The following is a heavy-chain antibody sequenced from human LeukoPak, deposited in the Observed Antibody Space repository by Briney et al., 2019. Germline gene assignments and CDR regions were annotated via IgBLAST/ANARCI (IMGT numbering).Heavy chain of an antibody. CDR2: IYINGIT. J-gene: IGHJ4*02. CDR1: GGSISSSSYS. CDR3: AREYDS. V-gene: IGHV4-61*02. Sequence: SETLSLTCTVSGGSISSSSYSWSWIRQPAGKRLEWIGRIYINGITNYNPSLKSRLTISVDTSKNQFSLKLISVTAADTAVYYCAREYDSWGQGTLVTVSS.